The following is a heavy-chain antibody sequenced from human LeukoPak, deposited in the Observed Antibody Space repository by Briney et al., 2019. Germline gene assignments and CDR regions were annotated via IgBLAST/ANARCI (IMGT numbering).Heavy chain of an antibody. D-gene: IGHD3-9*01. CDR3: AREMRYFDWFFDY. J-gene: IGHJ4*02. Sequence: GSSVKVSCKASGGTFSSYAISWVREAPGQGIEWMGGIIPIFGTANYAQKFQGRVTITADKSTSTAYMELSSLRSEDTAVYYCAREMRYFDWFFDYWGQGTLVTVSS. CDR1: GGTFSSYA. V-gene: IGHV1-69*06. CDR2: IIPIFGTA.